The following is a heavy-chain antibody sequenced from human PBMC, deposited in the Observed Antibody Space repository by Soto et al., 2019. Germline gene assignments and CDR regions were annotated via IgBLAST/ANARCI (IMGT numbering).Heavy chain of an antibody. CDR1: GDSISSAGYY. Sequence: QVQLQESGPGLVKPSQTLSLTCNVSGDSISSAGYYWSWIRQHPGKGLEWIGYIYYSGDTYYNPSLKSRVTISADTSDNQFFLKLSSVTAADPAVYYCARDTRRGSRAWWGQGTLVTVSS. V-gene: IGHV4-31*03. D-gene: IGHD6-19*01. J-gene: IGHJ4*02. CDR3: ARDTRRGSRAW. CDR2: IYYSGDT.